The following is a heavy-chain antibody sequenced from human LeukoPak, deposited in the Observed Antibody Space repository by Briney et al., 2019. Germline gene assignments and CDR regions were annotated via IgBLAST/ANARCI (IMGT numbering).Heavy chain of an antibody. CDR2: IHYSGST. V-gene: IGHV4-59*01. CDR1: GGSISNFY. J-gene: IGHJ4*02. Sequence: PSETLSLTCSVFGGSISNFYWGWIRQPPGKGLEWIGYIHYSGSTNYNPSPKSRVTISVDTSKNQFSLKLTSVTAEDTAVYYCARALYSGYDYWGQGTLVTVSS. CDR3: ARALYSGYDY. D-gene: IGHD5-12*01.